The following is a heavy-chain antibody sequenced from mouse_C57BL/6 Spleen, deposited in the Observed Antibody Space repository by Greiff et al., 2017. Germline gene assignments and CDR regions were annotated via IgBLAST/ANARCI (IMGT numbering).Heavy chain of an antibody. V-gene: IGHV1-52*01. CDR3: ARSGPDYAMDY. Sequence: LQPGAELVRPGSSVKLSCKASGYTFTSYWMHWVKQRPIQGLEWIGNIDPSDSETHYNQKFKDKATLTVDKSSSTAYMQLSSLTSEDSAVYYCARSGPDYAMDYGGQGTSVTGSA. J-gene: IGHJ4*01. CDR1: GYTFTSYW. CDR2: IDPSDSET.